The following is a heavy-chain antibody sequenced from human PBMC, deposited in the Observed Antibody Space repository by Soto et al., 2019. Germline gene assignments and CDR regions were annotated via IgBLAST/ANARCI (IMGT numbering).Heavy chain of an antibody. Sequence: EVQLVESGGGLVKPGNSLRLSCATSGFTFSNAWMNWVRQAPGKGLEWVARIKSKAVGGTIDYAAPVKGRFTISRDDSQNTLYLQMNSLKIEDTAVYYCATCGGDCYLNYWGQGTLVTVSS. V-gene: IGHV3-15*01. D-gene: IGHD2-21*02. CDR2: IKSKAVGGTI. CDR1: GFTFSNAW. CDR3: ATCGGDCYLNY. J-gene: IGHJ4*02.